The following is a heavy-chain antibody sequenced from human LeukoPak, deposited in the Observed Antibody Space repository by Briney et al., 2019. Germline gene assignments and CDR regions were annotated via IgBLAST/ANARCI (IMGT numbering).Heavy chain of an antibody. CDR1: GFSFTSFG. CDR3: ARDSDYSGNGNGDWFDP. J-gene: IGHJ5*02. Sequence: ASVNVSCKASGFSFTSFGVTWVRQAPGQGLEWMGWISTYTGVTHYEEKFEDRVTMSIDTSTTTAYMELRSLRYDDTAVYYCARDSDYSGNGNGDWFDPWGQGTVVTVSS. CDR2: ISTYTGVT. V-gene: IGHV1-18*04. D-gene: IGHD4-11*01.